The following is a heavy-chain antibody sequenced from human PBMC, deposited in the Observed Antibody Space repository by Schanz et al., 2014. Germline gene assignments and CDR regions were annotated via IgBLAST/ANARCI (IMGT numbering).Heavy chain of an antibody. CDR3: ARDRRNADLDY. D-gene: IGHD1-1*01. Sequence: EVQLVQSGGGLVQPGGSLRLSCAASGFTLSNYAMSWVRQAPGKGLEWVSAISGSGGSTYYADSVKGRFTISSDNSKSTLYLQMNSLRAEDTAVYYCARDRRNADLDYWGQGTLVTVSS. CDR1: GFTLSNYA. J-gene: IGHJ4*02. V-gene: IGHV3-23*04. CDR2: ISGSGGST.